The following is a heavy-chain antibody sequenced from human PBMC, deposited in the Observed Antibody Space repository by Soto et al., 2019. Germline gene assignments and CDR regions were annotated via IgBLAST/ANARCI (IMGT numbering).Heavy chain of an antibody. CDR2: IYYRGST. V-gene: IGHV4-31*03. CDR1: GGSISSGGYY. J-gene: IGHJ4*02. D-gene: IGHD4-17*01. CDR3: ATSSHSTATPFDY. Sequence: QVQLQESGPGLVKPSQTLSLTCTVSGGSISSGGYYWSWIRQHPGKGLEWIGYIYYRGSTYYNPSPKTRVTLPVHPSKNHFSLKLSSVTAADTAVYSCATSSHSTATPFDYWGQGTLVTVSS.